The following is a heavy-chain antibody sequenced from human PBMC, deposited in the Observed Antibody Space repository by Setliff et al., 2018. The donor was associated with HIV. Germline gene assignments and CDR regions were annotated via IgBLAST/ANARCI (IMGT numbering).Heavy chain of an antibody. J-gene: IGHJ4*02. Sequence: SETLSLTCAVYGAPLNGFFWSWVRQRPERGLEWIGEVDHSGTTNYNPSLKSRVTISVDTSKNQFPLRVKSVTAGDTGLYFCARRRGPMVRGVDPAPSFFFDYWGQGTPVTVSS. CDR1: GAPLNGFF. CDR2: VDHSGTT. CDR3: ARRRGPMVRGVDPAPSFFFDY. D-gene: IGHD3-10*01. V-gene: IGHV4-34*01.